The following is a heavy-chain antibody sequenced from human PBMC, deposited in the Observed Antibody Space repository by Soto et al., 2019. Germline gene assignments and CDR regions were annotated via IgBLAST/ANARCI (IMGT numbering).Heavy chain of an antibody. CDR2: MSGSGGRT. D-gene: IGHD2-2*01. CDR3: ARERSSSTIDAFDI. J-gene: IGHJ3*02. V-gene: IGHV3-23*01. Sequence: EVPLLESGGGLVQPGGSLRLSCAASGLTFSSYAINCVRQAPGKGLECVSAMSGSGGRTYYGDSVKGRFSISRNNSKNALYLQMNSLRAEDTAVYYCARERSSSTIDAFDIWGEGTMVTVSS. CDR1: GLTFSSYA.